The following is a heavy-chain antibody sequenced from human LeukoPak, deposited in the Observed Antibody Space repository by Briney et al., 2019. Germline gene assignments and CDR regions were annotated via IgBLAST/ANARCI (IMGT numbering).Heavy chain of an antibody. Sequence: GGSLRLSCAASGSTFSSYAMSWVRQAPGKGLEWVSAISGSCGSTYYADSVKGRFTISRDNSKNTLYLQMNSLRAEDTAVYYCARASLLGYCSSTSCYQFDYWGQGTLVTVSS. CDR1: GSTFSSYA. CDR2: ISGSCGST. J-gene: IGHJ4*02. D-gene: IGHD2-2*01. CDR3: ARASLLGYCSSTSCYQFDY. V-gene: IGHV3-23*01.